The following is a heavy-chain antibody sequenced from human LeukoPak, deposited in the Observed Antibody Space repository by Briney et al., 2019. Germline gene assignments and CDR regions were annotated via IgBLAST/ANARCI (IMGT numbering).Heavy chain of an antibody. CDR1: GYTFTGYY. D-gene: IGHD3-10*01. Sequence: GASVKVSCKASGYTFTGYYLHWVRRAPGQGLEWMGWINAGNGNTKYSQKFQGRVTITRDTSASTAYMELSSLRSEDTAVYYCARVYGSGPREGYSFDPWGQGTLVTVSS. J-gene: IGHJ5*02. V-gene: IGHV1-3*01. CDR3: ARVYGSGPREGYSFDP. CDR2: INAGNGNT.